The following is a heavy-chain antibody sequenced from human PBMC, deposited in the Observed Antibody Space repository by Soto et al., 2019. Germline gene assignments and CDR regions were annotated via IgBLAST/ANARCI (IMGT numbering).Heavy chain of an antibody. J-gene: IGHJ4*02. Sequence: QVQLVQSGAEMKKPGSSVKVSCQSSGGTCNTYAMNWVRQAPGQGPEWMGDISPMFGAANYAPQFQGRVTITADESTGTSYMQLSSLTSEDTALYFCAREVQVHTPAFVYWGQGTLVTVSS. CDR3: AREVQVHTPAFVY. V-gene: IGHV1-69*19. CDR1: GGTCNTYA. D-gene: IGHD3-10*01. CDR2: ISPMFGAA.